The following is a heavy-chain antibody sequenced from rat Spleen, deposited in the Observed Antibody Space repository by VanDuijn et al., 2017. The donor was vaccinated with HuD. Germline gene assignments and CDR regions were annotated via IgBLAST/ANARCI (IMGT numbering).Heavy chain of an antibody. D-gene: IGHD1-12*03. CDR1: GFSLTSYH. Sequence: QVQLKESGPGLVKPSETLSLTCTVSGFSLTSYHVSWVRQPPGKGLEWMGVIWGDGSTAYNSALKSRLSISRDTSKSQVFLKMSSLKTEDTATYYCARENYYDGYYHLWGQGVMVTVSS. J-gene: IGHJ2*01. V-gene: IGHV2-32*01. CDR2: IWGDGST. CDR3: ARENYYDGYYHL.